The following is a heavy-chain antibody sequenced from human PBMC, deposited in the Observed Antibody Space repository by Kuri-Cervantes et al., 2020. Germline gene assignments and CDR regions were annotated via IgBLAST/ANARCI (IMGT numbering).Heavy chain of an antibody. CDR1: GGSISISSYY. J-gene: IGHJ4*02. D-gene: IGHD1-20*01. CDR3: ARGYNWNDRGYYFDY. Sequence: GSLRLSCTVSGGSISISSYYWGWIRQPPGKGLEWIGSIYYSGSTYYNPSLKSRVTISVDTSKNQLSLKLSSVTAADTAVYYCARGYNWNDRGYYFDYWGQGTLVTVSS. CDR2: IYYSGST. V-gene: IGHV4-39*07.